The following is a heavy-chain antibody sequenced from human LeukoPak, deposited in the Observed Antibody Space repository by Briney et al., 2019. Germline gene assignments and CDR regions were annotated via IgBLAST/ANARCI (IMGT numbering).Heavy chain of an antibody. D-gene: IGHD2/OR15-2a*01. CDR1: GYTFTSYA. V-gene: IGHV1-3*01. CDR2: INAGNGNT. CDR3: ARSYYAPNWFDP. J-gene: IGHJ5*02. Sequence: EASVKVSCKASGYTFTSYAMHWVRQAPGQRLEWMGWINAGNGNTKYSQKFQGRVTITRDTSASTAYMELSSLRSEDTAVYYRARSYYAPNWFDPWGQGTLVTVSS.